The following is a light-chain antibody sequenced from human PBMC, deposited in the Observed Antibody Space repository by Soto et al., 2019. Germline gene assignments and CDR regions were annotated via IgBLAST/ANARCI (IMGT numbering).Light chain of an antibody. V-gene: IGKV2-28*01. J-gene: IGKJ4*01. CDR1: QSLLQSNANNY. Sequence: EIVMTQSPLSLPVTPGEPASISCSSSQSLLQSNANNYLGWFVQKPGQSPQLLIYLGSSRASGVPDRFSGSGSVTDFTLNIRRVEADDVGIYYCMPVLQSPPTFGGGTEVEIK. CDR3: MPVLQSPPT. CDR2: LGS.